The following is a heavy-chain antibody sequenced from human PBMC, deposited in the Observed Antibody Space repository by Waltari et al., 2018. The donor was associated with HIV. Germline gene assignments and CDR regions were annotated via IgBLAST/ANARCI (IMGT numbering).Heavy chain of an antibody. D-gene: IGHD2-15*01. CDR2: IYYSGST. Sequence: QVQLQESGPGLVKPSQTLTLTCTVSGGSISSGGYYWSWIRQPPGTGLEWIGYIYYSGSTNYNPSLKSRVTISVDTSKNQFSLKLSSVTAADTAVYYCARGGGYCSGGSCYQGIDYWGQGTLVTVSS. CDR1: GGSISSGGYY. J-gene: IGHJ4*02. CDR3: ARGGGYCSGGSCYQGIDY. V-gene: IGHV4-61*08.